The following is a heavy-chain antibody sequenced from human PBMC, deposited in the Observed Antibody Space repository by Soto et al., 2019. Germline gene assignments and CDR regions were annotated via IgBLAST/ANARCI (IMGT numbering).Heavy chain of an antibody. CDR3: TREGSAPYYYYGMDA. D-gene: IGHD3-10*01. CDR2: INTHNGNT. Sequence: AASVRVSYQASGYNFTTYGISWVRQAPGQGLEWLGWINTHNGNTNYAQNLQGRVIMTADTSTSTAYMELRSLRSDDTAIYYCTREGSAPYYYYGMDAWGQGTTVTVSS. J-gene: IGHJ6*02. V-gene: IGHV1-18*01. CDR1: GYNFTTYG.